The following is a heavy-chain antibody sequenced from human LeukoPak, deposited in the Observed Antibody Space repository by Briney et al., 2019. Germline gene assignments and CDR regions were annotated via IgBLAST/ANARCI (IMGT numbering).Heavy chain of an antibody. J-gene: IGHJ6*03. CDR2: ISSSSSYI. Sequence: PGGSLRLSCAASGFTFSSYSMNWVRQAPGKGLEWVSSISSSSSYIYYADSVKGRFTISRDNAKNSLYLQMNSLRAEDTALYYCARGTMVHLYYYYMDVWGKGTTVTVSS. V-gene: IGHV3-21*04. D-gene: IGHD3-10*01. CDR1: GFTFSSYS. CDR3: ARGTMVHLYYYYMDV.